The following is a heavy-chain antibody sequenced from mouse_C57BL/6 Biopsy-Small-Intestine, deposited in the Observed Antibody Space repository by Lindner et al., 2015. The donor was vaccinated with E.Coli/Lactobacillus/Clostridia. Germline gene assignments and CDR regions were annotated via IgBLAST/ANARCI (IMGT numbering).Heavy chain of an antibody. CDR1: GFTFSDYG. Sequence: VQLQESGGGLVKPGGSLKLSCAASGFTFSDYGMHWVRQAPEKGLEWVAYISSGSSSIYYADTVKGRFTISRDNAKNTLFLQMASLRSEDTAIFYCTRGLYGSFDYWGQGTTITVSS. CDR3: TRGLYGSFDY. CDR2: ISSGSSSI. J-gene: IGHJ2*01. V-gene: IGHV5-17*01. D-gene: IGHD2-12*01.